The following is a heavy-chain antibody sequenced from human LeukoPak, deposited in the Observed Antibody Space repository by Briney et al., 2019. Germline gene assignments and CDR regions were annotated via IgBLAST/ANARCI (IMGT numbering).Heavy chain of an antibody. J-gene: IGHJ6*02. CDR3: ARYSGGYSSGLDV. CDR2: IKSKTDGGTT. D-gene: IGHD2-15*01. V-gene: IGHV3-15*01. Sequence: PGGSLRLSCAASGFTFSNAWMSWVRQAPGKGLEWVGRIKSKTDGGTTDYAAPVKGRFTISRDDSKNTLYLQMNSLKTEDTAVYYCARYSGGYSSGLDVWGQGTTVTVSS. CDR1: GFTFSNAW.